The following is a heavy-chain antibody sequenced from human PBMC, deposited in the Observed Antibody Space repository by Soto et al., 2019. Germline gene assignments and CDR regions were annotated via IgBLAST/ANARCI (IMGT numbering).Heavy chain of an antibody. CDR1: GFTFSSYS. D-gene: IGHD6-19*01. CDR3: AREDSSGWYVRNLNYFDY. J-gene: IGHJ4*02. CDR2: ISSSSSYI. V-gene: IGHV3-21*01. Sequence: GGSLRLSCAASGFTFSSYSMNWVRQAPGKGLEWVSSISSSSSYIYYADSVKGRFTISRDNAKNSLYLQMNSLRAEDTAVYYCAREDSSGWYVRNLNYFDYWGQGTLVTVSS.